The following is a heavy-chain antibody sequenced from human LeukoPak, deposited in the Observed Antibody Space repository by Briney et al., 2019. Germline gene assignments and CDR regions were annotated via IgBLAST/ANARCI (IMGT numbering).Heavy chain of an antibody. CDR1: GFTFSSYG. CDR3: AKGSKVGYSNHFDY. V-gene: IGHV3-30*02. D-gene: IGHD4-11*01. CDR2: IRYDGSNK. Sequence: SGGSLRLSCAASGFTFSSYGMHWVRQAPGKGLEWVAFIRYDGSNKYYADSVKGRFTISRDNSKNTLYLQMNSLRAEDTAVYYCAKGSKVGYSNHFDYWGQGTLVTVSS. J-gene: IGHJ4*02.